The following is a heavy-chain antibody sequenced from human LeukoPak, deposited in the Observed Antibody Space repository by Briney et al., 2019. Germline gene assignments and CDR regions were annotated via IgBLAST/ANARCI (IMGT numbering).Heavy chain of an antibody. CDR2: IYTSGST. CDR3: ATYPPVVGSSVAVTDD. J-gene: IGHJ4*02. D-gene: IGHD1-26*01. Sequence: GTLSLTPTFSRGCIRRYNWSWIRDPPWKRLERSGHIYTSGSTNYNPSLKSRVTISVDTSKNQFSLKLSSVTAADTAVYYCATYPPVVGSSVAVTDDWGQGTLVTVSS. V-gene: IGHV4-4*09. CDR1: RGCIRRYN.